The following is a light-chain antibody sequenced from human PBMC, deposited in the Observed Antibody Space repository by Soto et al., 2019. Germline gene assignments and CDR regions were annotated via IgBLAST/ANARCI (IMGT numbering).Light chain of an antibody. J-gene: IGKJ5*01. CDR1: QGISRW. V-gene: IGKV1D-16*01. CDR2: AAS. CDR3: QHYNTYPIT. Sequence: DIQMTQSPSSLSASVGDRVTITCRASQGISRWLAWYQQKPENAPKSLIYAASSLQSGVPSRFSGGGSAPDFILTISSLQHEDFATYCCQHYNTYPITFGQGTRVEIK.